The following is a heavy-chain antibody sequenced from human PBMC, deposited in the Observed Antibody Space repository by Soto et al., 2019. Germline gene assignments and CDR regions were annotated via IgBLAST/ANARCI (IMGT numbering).Heavy chain of an antibody. V-gene: IGHV3-9*01. Sequence: DVQLVESGGGLVQPGRSLRLSCAASGFTFDDYAMHWVRQAPGKGLEWVSGISWNSGSIGYADSVKGRFTISRDNAKNSLYLQMNSLRAEDTALYYCAKDSVWFGELFSYFDYWGQGTLVTVSS. CDR3: AKDSVWFGELFSYFDY. J-gene: IGHJ4*02. D-gene: IGHD3-10*01. CDR1: GFTFDDYA. CDR2: ISWNSGSI.